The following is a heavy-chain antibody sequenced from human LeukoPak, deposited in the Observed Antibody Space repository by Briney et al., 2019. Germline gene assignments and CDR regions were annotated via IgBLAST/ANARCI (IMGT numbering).Heavy chain of an antibody. J-gene: IGHJ3*02. CDR2: ISISGGT. D-gene: IGHD3-22*01. CDR1: GGSFSSYY. CDR3: ARGPYSYDSSGAFDI. V-gene: IGHV4-4*07. Sequence: PSETLSVTCTVSGGSFSSYYWSWIRRPAGKGLEWIGRISISGGTNYNPSLKSRVTISVDTSKNQFSLKLSSVTAADTAVYFCARGPYSYDSSGAFDIWGQGTMVTVSS.